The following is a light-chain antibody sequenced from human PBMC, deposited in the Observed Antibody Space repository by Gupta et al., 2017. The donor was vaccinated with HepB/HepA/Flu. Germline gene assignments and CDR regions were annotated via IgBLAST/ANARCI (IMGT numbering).Light chain of an antibody. J-gene: IGKJ4*01. CDR1: QSISNY. CDR2: SAS. CDR3: QQSYTKFPLT. V-gene: IGKV1-39*01. Sequence: DIQMTQSPSSQSASVGDRVTVTCRASQSISNYLNWYQQKPGKAPKLLLYSASRLQSGTPARFSGSGSGTEFSLTIHGLEPEDIATYYCQQSYTKFPLTFGGGTKVAIK.